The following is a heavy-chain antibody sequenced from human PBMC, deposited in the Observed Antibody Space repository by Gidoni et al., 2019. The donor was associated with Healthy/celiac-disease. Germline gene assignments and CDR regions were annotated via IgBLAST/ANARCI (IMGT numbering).Heavy chain of an antibody. V-gene: IGHV3-15*01. Sequence: EVQLVESGGGLVKPGGSLRLSCAASGFTFSNAWMSWVSQAPGKGLEWVGRIKSKTDGGTTDYAAPVKGRFTISRDDSKNTLYLQMNSLKTEDTAVYYCTTDAPGRHIAVAGNDAFDIWGQGTMVTVSS. CDR1: GFTFSNAW. J-gene: IGHJ3*02. CDR3: TTDAPGRHIAVAGNDAFDI. D-gene: IGHD6-19*01. CDR2: IKSKTDGGTT.